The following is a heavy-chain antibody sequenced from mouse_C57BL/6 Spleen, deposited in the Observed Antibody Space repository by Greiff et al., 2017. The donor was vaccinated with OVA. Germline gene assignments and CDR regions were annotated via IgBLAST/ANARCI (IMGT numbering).Heavy chain of an antibody. CDR1: GFSLTSYG. V-gene: IGHV2-2*01. D-gene: IGHD2-1*01. CDR3: GVGRVMGRGDAMDY. CDR2: IWSGGST. J-gene: IGHJ4*01. Sequence: QVQLQQSGPGLVQPSQSLSITCTVSGFSLTSYGVHWVRQSPGKGLEWLGVIWSGGSTDYNAPFISRLSISKDNSKSHVFFKMNSLLAYDSSIYFCGVGRVMGRGDAMDYWGQGTTLTVSS.